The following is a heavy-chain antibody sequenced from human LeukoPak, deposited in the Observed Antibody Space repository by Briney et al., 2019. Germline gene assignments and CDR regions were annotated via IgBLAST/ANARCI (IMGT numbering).Heavy chain of an antibody. CDR2: INRDGSVK. Sequence: GGSLRLSCAVSGFTFSDYWVTWVRQTPGKGLEFVANINRDGSVKNYVDSVKGRFTISRDNAKNSLYLQMTSLRVDDTAIYYCARYPGFSSFDYWGQGTLATVSS. V-gene: IGHV3-7*01. CDR1: GFTFSDYW. J-gene: IGHJ4*02. CDR3: ARYPGFSSFDY. D-gene: IGHD3-3*02.